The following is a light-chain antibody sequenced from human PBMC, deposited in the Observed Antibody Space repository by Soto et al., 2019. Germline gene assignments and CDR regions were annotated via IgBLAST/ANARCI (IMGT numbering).Light chain of an antibody. Sequence: DIQMTQSPSSLSASVGDTVTITCRASQGITNHLAWFQQKPGKAPKSLIFAASSFQSGVPSKFSGRGSGTEFTLTISSLQPEDFAIYYCQQYNSFPLTFGQGTRLEIK. CDR2: AAS. CDR3: QQYNSFPLT. CDR1: QGITNH. V-gene: IGKV1-16*02. J-gene: IGKJ5*01.